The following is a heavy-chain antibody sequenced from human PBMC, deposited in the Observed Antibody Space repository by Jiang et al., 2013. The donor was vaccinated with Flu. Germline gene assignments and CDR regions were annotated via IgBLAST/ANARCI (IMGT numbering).Heavy chain of an antibody. V-gene: IGHV3-30-3*01. CDR1: GFTFSSYA. J-gene: IGHJ4*02. D-gene: IGHD5-24*01. CDR2: ISYDGSNK. CDR3: AEQMATTPDSGY. Sequence: RLSCAASGFTFSSYAMHWVRQAPGKGLEWVAVISYDGSNKYYADSVKGRFTISRDNSKNTLYLQMNSLRAEDTAVYYCAEQMATTPDSGYWGQGTLVTVSS.